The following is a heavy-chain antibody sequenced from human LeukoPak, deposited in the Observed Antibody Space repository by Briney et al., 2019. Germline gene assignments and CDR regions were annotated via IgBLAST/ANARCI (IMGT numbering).Heavy chain of an antibody. CDR2: IKQAGTEK. V-gene: IGHV3-7*03. CDR3: ARGQYFSTTYYFDY. J-gene: IGHJ4*02. CDR1: GFTFSIYA. D-gene: IGHD2/OR15-2a*01. Sequence: PGGSLRLSCVASGFTFSIYAMTWVRQAPGKGLEWVANIKQAGTEKYYVDSVKGRFTISRDNAKNSLFLQMNSLRAEDTAVYFCARGQYFSTTYYFDYWGQGTLVTVSS.